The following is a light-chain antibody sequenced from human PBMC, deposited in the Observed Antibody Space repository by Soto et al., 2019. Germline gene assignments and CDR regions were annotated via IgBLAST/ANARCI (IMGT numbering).Light chain of an antibody. J-gene: IGLJ2*01. V-gene: IGLV2-14*01. Sequence: QSVLTQPPSASGSPGRSVTISCTGTSSDVGGYNYVSWYQQHPGKAPKLMIYEVSNRPSGVSNRFSGSKSGNTASLTISGLQAEDEADYYCSSYTSSNVVFGGGTKVTVL. CDR1: SSDVGGYNY. CDR3: SSYTSSNVV. CDR2: EVS.